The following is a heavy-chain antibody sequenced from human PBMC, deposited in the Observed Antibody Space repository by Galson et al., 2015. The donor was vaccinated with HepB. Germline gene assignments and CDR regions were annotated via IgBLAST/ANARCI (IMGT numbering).Heavy chain of an antibody. Sequence: SLRLSCAASGFTFSNYGMHWVRQAPGKGLEWVAVIWYDGSNEYYADSVKGRFTISRDNSKNTLYLQMNSLRVEDTAVYYCARDSVAAAMACYMDVWGKGTTVTVSS. D-gene: IGHD2-2*01. J-gene: IGHJ6*03. CDR1: GFTFSNYG. V-gene: IGHV3-33*01. CDR2: IWYDGSNE. CDR3: ARDSVAAAMACYMDV.